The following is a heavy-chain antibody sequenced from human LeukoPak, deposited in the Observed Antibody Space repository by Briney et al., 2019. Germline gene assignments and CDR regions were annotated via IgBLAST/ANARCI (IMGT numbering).Heavy chain of an antibody. J-gene: IGHJ3*02. D-gene: IGHD3-3*01. CDR1: GFTFSSYW. V-gene: IGHV3-7*01. CDR2: IKQDGSEK. CDR3: ARDKGVTIFGVVNWGAFDI. Sequence: PGGSLRLSCAASGFTFSSYWMSWVRQAPGKGLEWVANIKQDGSEKYSVDSVKGRFTISRDNAKNSLYLQMNSLRAEDTAVYYCARDKGVTIFGVVNWGAFDIWGQGTMVTVSS.